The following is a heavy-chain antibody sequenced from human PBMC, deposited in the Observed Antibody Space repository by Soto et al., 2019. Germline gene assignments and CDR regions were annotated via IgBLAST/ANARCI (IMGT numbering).Heavy chain of an antibody. CDR3: AIEKVGAESVHVFDI. CDR1: EGTCRSYG. D-gene: IGHD1-26*01. V-gene: IGHV3-33*08. CDR2: IWYDGSNK. J-gene: IGHJ3*02. Sequence: VRYAASEGTCRSYGMRWVRKAPGKGLEWVAVIWYDGSNKYYADSVKGRFTISRDNAKNSLYLQMNSLRAEDTALYYCAIEKVGAESVHVFDIWVQGTMVTVSS.